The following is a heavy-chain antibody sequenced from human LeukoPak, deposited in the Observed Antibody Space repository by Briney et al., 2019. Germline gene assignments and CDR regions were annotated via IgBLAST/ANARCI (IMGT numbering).Heavy chain of an antibody. V-gene: IGHV4-4*02. CDR2: IYHSGST. CDR1: GGSITSSNW. CDR3: AREAMIVVVPSGRFDP. D-gene: IGHD3-22*01. Sequence: SGTLSLTCAISGGSITSSNWWSWVRQPPGKGLEWIGEIYHSGSTNYSPSLKSRVTISVDTSKNQFSLKLSSVTAADTAVYYCAREAMIVVVPSGRFDPWGQGTLVTVSS. J-gene: IGHJ5*02.